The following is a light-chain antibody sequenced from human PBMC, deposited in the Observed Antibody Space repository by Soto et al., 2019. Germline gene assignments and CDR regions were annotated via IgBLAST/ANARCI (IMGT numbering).Light chain of an antibody. CDR2: GAS. CDR3: QQYGSSALT. J-gene: IGKJ4*01. V-gene: IGKV3-20*01. CDR1: QSVSSMY. Sequence: EIVLTQSPGTLSLSPGERATLSCRASQSVSSMYLAWYQQKPAQAPRLLIYGASSRATGIPDRFSGSGSGTDFTLTISRLEPEDFAVYYCQQYGSSALTFRGGTKVDIK.